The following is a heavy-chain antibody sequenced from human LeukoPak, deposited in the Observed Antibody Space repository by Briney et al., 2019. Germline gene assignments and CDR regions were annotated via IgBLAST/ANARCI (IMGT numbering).Heavy chain of an antibody. Sequence: SETLSLTCAVYGGSFSGYYWSWIRQPPGKGLEWIGEINHSGSTNYNPSLKSRVTISVDTSKNQFSLKLSSVTAADTAVYYCARESAERYFDYWGQGTLVTVSS. CDR3: ARESAERYFDY. CDR1: GGSFSGYY. J-gene: IGHJ4*02. V-gene: IGHV4-34*01. D-gene: IGHD3-9*01. CDR2: INHSGST.